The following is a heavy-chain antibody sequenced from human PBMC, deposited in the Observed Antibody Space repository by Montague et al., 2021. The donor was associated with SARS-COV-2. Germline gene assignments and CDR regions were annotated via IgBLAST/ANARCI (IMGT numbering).Heavy chain of an antibody. CDR3: ARTTYFDLASIYYYVMDV. J-gene: IGHJ6*02. CDR2: IYYSGNT. V-gene: IGHV4-59*08. Sequence: SETLSLTCAVSSGSINYYYLSWIRQSPGKGLEWIGYIYYSGNTNYSPSLQSRVTISVDSSKTQFSLRLNSVTAADTAVYFCARTTYFDLASIYYYVMDVWGQGTTVTVSS. CDR1: SGSINYYY. D-gene: IGHD3-9*01.